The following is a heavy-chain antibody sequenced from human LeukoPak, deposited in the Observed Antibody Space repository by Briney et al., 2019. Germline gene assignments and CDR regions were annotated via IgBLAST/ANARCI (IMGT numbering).Heavy chain of an antibody. CDR3: ARHDEPMVRGPSYYY. J-gene: IGHJ4*02. V-gene: IGHV4-39*07. CDR2: MYYDGST. CDR1: GGSISSSSYY. D-gene: IGHD3-10*01. Sequence: PSQTLSLTCTVSGGSISSSSYYWGWIRQPPGKGLEWIGSMYYDGSTHYNPSLESRVTMSGDTSKNQLSLRLTSVTAADTAVYYCARHDEPMVRGPSYYYWGQGTLVTVSS.